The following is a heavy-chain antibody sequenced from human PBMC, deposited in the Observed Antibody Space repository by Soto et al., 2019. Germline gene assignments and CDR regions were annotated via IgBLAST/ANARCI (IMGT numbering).Heavy chain of an antibody. Sequence: GGSLRLSCAASGFTFSSYAMSWVRQAPGKGLEWVSAISGSGGSTYYADSVKGRFTISRDNSKTTAYLQMNSLESDDTAVYYCSRDDSDWFFNWGRGTLVTVS. CDR2: ISGSGGST. J-gene: IGHJ4*02. V-gene: IGHV3-23*01. CDR1: GFTFSSYA. D-gene: IGHD3-9*01. CDR3: SRDDSDWFFN.